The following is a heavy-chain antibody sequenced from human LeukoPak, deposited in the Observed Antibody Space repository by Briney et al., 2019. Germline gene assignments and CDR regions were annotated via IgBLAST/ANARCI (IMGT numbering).Heavy chain of an antibody. J-gene: IGHJ4*02. V-gene: IGHV3-11*01. CDR2: ISSRGETI. CDR1: GFTYSDSY. CDR3: ARNLPVRNDGWPLFDY. D-gene: IGHD1-1*01. Sequence: GGSLTLSCAASGFTYSDSYMSWIRQSPGKGLEWISYISSRGETIYHADSMKGRFTISSDNANNSLYLHITSLSAEDTAVYYCARNLPVRNDGWPLFDYWGQGTLVTVSS.